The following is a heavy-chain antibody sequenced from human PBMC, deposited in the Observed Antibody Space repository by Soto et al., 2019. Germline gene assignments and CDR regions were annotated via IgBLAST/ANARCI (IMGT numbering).Heavy chain of an antibody. Sequence: QVQLQESGPGLVKPSETLSLTCTASGGSISPYFWSWIRQPAGKGLEWIGRMYATGTTNYNPSLKSRVSMSIDTSENQFSLKLRSVTAADTAVYYCARDGGYTGYEQGNPFDIWGQGTMVSVSS. CDR1: GGSISPYF. J-gene: IGHJ3*02. CDR2: MYATGTT. V-gene: IGHV4-4*07. CDR3: ARDGGYTGYEQGNPFDI. D-gene: IGHD5-12*01.